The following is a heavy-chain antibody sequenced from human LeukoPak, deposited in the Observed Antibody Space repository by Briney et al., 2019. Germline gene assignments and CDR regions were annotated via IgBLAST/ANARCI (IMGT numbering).Heavy chain of an antibody. D-gene: IGHD6-19*01. CDR1: GFIFSSYW. V-gene: IGHV3-7*03. CDR3: ARAGYSSGWYRGKYYYYGMDV. CDR2: IKEDGSGK. Sequence: GGSLRLSCAATGFIFSSYWMTWVRQAPGKGLEWVANIKEDGSGKYYVDSVKGRITISRDNAKNSLYLQMNSLRAEDTAVYYCARAGYSSGWYRGKYYYYGMDVWGQGTTVTVSS. J-gene: IGHJ6*02.